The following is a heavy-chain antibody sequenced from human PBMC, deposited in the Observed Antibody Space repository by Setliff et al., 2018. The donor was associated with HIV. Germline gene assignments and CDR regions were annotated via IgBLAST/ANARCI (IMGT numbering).Heavy chain of an antibody. J-gene: IGHJ4*02. Sequence: SETLSLTCTVSGPSINIHYWSWIRQSPGKGFEWIGYIYSTGSTNYNTSLQSRVTISMVASRNQFSLKVTSVTAADTAVYYCAKGAGFYGDYTFDHWGQGRQVTVSS. CDR1: GPSINIHY. CDR2: IYSTGST. D-gene: IGHD4-17*01. V-gene: IGHV4-59*11. CDR3: AKGAGFYGDYTFDH.